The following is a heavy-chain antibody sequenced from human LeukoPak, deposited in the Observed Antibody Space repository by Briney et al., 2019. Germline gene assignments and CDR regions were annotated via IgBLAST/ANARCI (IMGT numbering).Heavy chain of an antibody. D-gene: IGHD5-18*01. V-gene: IGHV3-7*01. J-gene: IGHJ6*02. CDR1: GFTFSAYW. Sequence: GGSLRLSCAASGFTFSAYWMNWVRQAPGKGLEWVANVNQDGSEKYYVDSVKGRFTISRDNSKNTLYLQMNSLRAEDTAVYYCAKGDEYNNGALGGMDVWGQGTTVTVSS. CDR3: AKGDEYNNGALGGMDV. CDR2: VNQDGSEK.